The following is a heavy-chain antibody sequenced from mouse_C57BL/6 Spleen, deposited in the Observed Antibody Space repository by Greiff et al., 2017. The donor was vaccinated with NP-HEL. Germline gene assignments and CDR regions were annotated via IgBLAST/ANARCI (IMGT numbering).Heavy chain of an antibody. CDR3: ARDGSSYDAMDY. J-gene: IGHJ4*01. D-gene: IGHD1-1*01. Sequence: EVKLVESGGGLVKPGGSLKLSCAASGFTFSDYGMHWVRQAPETGLEWVAYISSGSSTIYYPDTVKGRFTISRDNAKTTLFLQMTSLRSEDAAMYYCARDGSSYDAMDYWGQGTSVTVSS. V-gene: IGHV5-17*01. CDR1: GFTFSDYG. CDR2: ISSGSSTI.